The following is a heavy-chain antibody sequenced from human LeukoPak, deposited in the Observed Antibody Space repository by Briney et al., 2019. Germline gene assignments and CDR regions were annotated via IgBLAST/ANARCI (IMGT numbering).Heavy chain of an antibody. J-gene: IGHJ6*02. CDR1: GFTFSSYA. D-gene: IGHD2-2*01. CDR2: ISYDGSNK. Sequence: GRSLRLSCAASGFTFSSYAMHWVRQAPGKGLEWVAVISYDGSNKYYADSVKGRFTISRDNSKNTLYLQMNSLRAEDTAVYYCARELYCSSTSCYAAYYGMDVWGQGTTVTVSS. CDR3: ARELYCSSTSCYAAYYGMDV. V-gene: IGHV3-30-3*01.